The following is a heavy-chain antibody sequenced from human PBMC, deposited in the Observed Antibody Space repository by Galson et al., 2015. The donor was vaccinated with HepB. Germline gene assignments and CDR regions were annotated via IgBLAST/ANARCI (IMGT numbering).Heavy chain of an antibody. CDR2: ISTTSSYT. CDR3: ARYPRGDCGGSDCYESRHGMDV. CDR1: GFIFSSYA. J-gene: IGHJ6*02. Sequence: SLRLSCAASGFIFSSYAMSWVRQAPGKGLEWISYISTTSSYTRYAASVQGRFTISRDNAKSSLYLRMSGLRVEDTAIYYCARYPRGDCGGSDCYESRHGMDVWGQGTTVTVSS. V-gene: IGHV3-11*03. D-gene: IGHD2-21*02.